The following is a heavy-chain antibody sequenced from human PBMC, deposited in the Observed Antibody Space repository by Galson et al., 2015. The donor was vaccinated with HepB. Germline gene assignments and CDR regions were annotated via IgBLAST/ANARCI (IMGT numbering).Heavy chain of an antibody. D-gene: IGHD3-10*01. Sequence: SETLSLTCTVSGGSISSYYWSWIRQPPGKGLEWIGYIYYSGSTNYNPSLKSRVTISVDTSKNQFSLKLSSVTAADTAVYYCARGKWFGEIFDYWGQGTLVTVSS. V-gene: IGHV4-59*01. J-gene: IGHJ4*02. CDR3: ARGKWFGEIFDY. CDR1: GGSISSYY. CDR2: IYYSGST.